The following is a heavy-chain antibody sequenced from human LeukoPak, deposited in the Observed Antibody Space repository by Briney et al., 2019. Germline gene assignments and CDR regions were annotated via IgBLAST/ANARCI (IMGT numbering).Heavy chain of an antibody. CDR2: IWYDGSNK. V-gene: IGHV3-33*01. D-gene: IGHD4-17*01. Sequence: GGSLRLSCAASGFTFSSYGMHWVRQAPGKGLEWVAVIWYDGSNKYYADSVKGRFTISRDNPKNTLYLQMNSLRAEDTAVYYCAREGYGDYYFDYWGQGTLVTVSS. CDR1: GFTFSSYG. J-gene: IGHJ4*02. CDR3: AREGYGDYYFDY.